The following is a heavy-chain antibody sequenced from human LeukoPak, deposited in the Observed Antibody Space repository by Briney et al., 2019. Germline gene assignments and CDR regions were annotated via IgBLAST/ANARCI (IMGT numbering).Heavy chain of an antibody. Sequence: GGSLRLSCAASGFTFSSYDMHWVRQATGKGLEWVSAIGTAGDTYYPGSVKGRLTISRENVKNSLYLQMNSLRAGDTAVYYCARGSPYDFWSGYPEYYFDYWGQGTLVTVSS. J-gene: IGHJ4*02. CDR3: ARGSPYDFWSGYPEYYFDY. V-gene: IGHV3-13*04. CDR2: IGTAGDT. D-gene: IGHD3-3*01. CDR1: GFTFSSYD.